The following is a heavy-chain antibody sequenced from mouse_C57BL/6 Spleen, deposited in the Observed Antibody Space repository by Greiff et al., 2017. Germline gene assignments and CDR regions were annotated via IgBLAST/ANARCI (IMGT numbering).Heavy chain of an antibody. J-gene: IGHJ1*03. CDR2: IYPGDGDT. CDR1: GYAFSSYW. V-gene: IGHV1-80*01. CDR3: ARSVVARYFDV. D-gene: IGHD1-1*01. Sequence: QVQLQPSGAELVKPGASVKISCKASGYAFSSYWMNWVKQRPGKGLEWIGQIYPGDGDTNYNGKFKGKATLTADKSSSTAYMPLSSLTSEDAAVYFCARSVVARYFDVWGTGTTVTVAS.